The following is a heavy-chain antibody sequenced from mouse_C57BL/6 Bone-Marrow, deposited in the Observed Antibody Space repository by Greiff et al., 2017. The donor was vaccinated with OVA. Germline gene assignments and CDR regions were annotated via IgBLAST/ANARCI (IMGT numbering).Heavy chain of an antibody. CDR2: IYPGSGNT. D-gene: IGHD1-1*02. CDR3: ARYDYSWFAY. CDR1: GYSFTSYY. V-gene: IGHV1-66*01. Sequence: VQLQQSGPELVKPGASVKISCKASGYSFTSYYIHWVKQRPGQGLEWIGWIYPGSGNTKYNEKFKGKATLTADTSSSTAYMQLSSLTSEDSAVYYCARYDYSWFAYWGQGTLVTVSA. J-gene: IGHJ3*01.